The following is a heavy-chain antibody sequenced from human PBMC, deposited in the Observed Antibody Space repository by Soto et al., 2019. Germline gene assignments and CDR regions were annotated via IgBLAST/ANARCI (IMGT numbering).Heavy chain of an antibody. J-gene: IGHJ4*02. CDR2: IIPIFGTA. Sequence: SVKVSCKASGGTFSSYAISWVRQAPGQGLEWMGGIIPIFGTANYAQKFQGRVTITADESTSTAYMELSSLRSEDTAVYYCARNDYGDRWGGVDYWGQGTLVTVSS. D-gene: IGHD4-17*01. CDR1: GGTFSSYA. CDR3: ARNDYGDRWGGVDY. V-gene: IGHV1-69*13.